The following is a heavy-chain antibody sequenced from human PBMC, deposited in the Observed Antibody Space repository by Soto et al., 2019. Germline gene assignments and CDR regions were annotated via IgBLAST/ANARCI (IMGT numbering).Heavy chain of an antibody. D-gene: IGHD3-3*01. V-gene: IGHV3-66*01. Sequence: GGSLRLSCAASGFTVSSNYMSWVRQAPGKGLEWVSVIYSGGSTYYADSVKGRFTISRDNSKNTLYLQMNSLRAEDTAVYYCAREHDFWSGYYTDYRGQRTPVTVSS. CDR3: AREHDFWSGYYTDY. CDR1: GFTVSSNY. CDR2: IYSGGST. J-gene: IGHJ4*02.